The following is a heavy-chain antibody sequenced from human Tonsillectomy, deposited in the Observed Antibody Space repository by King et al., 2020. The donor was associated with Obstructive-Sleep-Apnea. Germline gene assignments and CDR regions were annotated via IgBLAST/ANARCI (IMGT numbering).Heavy chain of an antibody. V-gene: IGHV2-70*01. CDR1: GFSLSTSGMC. Sequence: VTLKGSGPALVKPTQTLTLTCTFSGFSLSTSGMCVSWIRQPPGKALEWLALIDWDDDKYYSTSLKTRLTISKDTSKNQVVLTMTNMDPVDTATYYCARIQVESGSYPGGADYWGQGTLVTVSS. CDR3: ARIQVESGSYPGGADY. CDR2: IDWDDDK. D-gene: IGHD1-26*01. J-gene: IGHJ4*02.